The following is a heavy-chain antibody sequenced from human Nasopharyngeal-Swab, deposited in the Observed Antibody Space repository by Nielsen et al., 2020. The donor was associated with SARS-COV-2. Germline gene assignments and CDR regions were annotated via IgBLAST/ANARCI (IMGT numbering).Heavy chain of an antibody. CDR2: IYPSDSDT. V-gene: IGHV5-51*01. D-gene: IGHD4-23*01. Sequence: GESLKISCKGSGYRFTTYWIGWVRQMPGKGLEWMGIIYPSDSDTRYSPSFQGQVTISADKSINTAYLQWSRLSASDTAMYYCARSLYGGNSGGDYWGQGTLVTVSS. CDR3: ARSLYGGNSGGDY. CDR1: GYRFTTYW. J-gene: IGHJ4*02.